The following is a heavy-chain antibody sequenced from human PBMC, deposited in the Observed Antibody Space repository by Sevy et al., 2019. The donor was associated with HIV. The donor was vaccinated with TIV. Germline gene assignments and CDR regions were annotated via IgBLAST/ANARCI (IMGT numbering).Heavy chain of an antibody. Sequence: GGSLRLSCAASGFTFSSYWMSWVRQAPGKGLEWVANIKQDGSEKYYVDSGKGRFTISRDNAKNSLYLQMNSLRAEDTAVYYCARDQGNTGIYYYYGMDVWGQGTTVTVSS. D-gene: IGHD3-10*01. J-gene: IGHJ6*02. CDR2: IKQDGSEK. CDR3: ARDQGNTGIYYYYGMDV. CDR1: GFTFSSYW. V-gene: IGHV3-7*01.